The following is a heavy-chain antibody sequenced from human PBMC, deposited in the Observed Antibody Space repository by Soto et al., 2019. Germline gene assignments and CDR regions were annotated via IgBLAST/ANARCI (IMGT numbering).Heavy chain of an antibody. CDR2: IYTSGNT. Sequence: SETLSLTCTVSGGSISNYYWSWIRQPAGKGLEWIGRIYTSGNTNYNPSLKGRVTMSVDMSKNQFSLKLSSVAAADTAVYYCARDNKGDNGRAFDPWGQGSLLTVSS. J-gene: IGHJ5*02. V-gene: IGHV4-4*07. CDR3: ARDNKGDNGRAFDP. CDR1: GGSISNYY. D-gene: IGHD2-21*02.